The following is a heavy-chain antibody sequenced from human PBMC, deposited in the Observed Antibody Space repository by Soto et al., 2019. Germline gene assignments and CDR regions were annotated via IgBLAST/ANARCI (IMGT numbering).Heavy chain of an antibody. CDR3: ARDHRVVAVAGYFDP. Sequence: ASVKVCCKASGDTFTSYYMHWVRQAPGQGLEWMGIINPSGGSTSYAQKFQGRVTMTRDTSTSTVYMELSSLRSEDTAVYYCARDHRVVAVAGYFDPWAQGTLVTVSS. CDR1: GDTFTSYY. D-gene: IGHD6-13*01. J-gene: IGHJ5*02. CDR2: INPSGGST. V-gene: IGHV1-46*01.